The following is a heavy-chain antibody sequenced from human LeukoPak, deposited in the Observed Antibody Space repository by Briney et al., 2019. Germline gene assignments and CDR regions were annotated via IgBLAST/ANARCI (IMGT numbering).Heavy chain of an antibody. CDR1: GFAFSTNG. D-gene: IGHD2-15*01. Sequence: GGSLRLSCAASGFAFSTNGMSWVRQAPGKGLEWVANIKQDGSEKYYVDSVKGRFTISRDNAKNSLYLQMNSLRAEDTAVYYCARGRLLLDYWGQGTLVTVSS. V-gene: IGHV3-7*01. J-gene: IGHJ4*02. CDR3: ARGRLLLDY. CDR2: IKQDGSEK.